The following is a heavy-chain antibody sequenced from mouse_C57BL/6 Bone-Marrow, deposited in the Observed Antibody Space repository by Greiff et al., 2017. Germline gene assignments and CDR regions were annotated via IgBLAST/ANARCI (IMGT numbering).Heavy chain of an antibody. CDR2: INPNYGTT. Sequence: EVKLMESGPELVKPGASVKISCKASGYSFTDYNMNWVKQSNGKSLEWIGVINPNYGTTSYNQKFKGKATLTVDQSSTTAYMQLNSLTSDDSAVYYCARKRGDYDSGAYFDYWGQGTTLTVSS. J-gene: IGHJ2*01. D-gene: IGHD2-4*01. CDR1: GYSFTDYN. V-gene: IGHV1-39*01. CDR3: ARKRGDYDSGAYFDY.